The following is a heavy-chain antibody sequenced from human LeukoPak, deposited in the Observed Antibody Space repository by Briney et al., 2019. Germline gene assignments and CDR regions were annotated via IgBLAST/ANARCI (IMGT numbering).Heavy chain of an antibody. CDR2: IYHSGST. Sequence: SETLSLTCTVSGYSISSGYYWGWIRQPPGKGLEWIGSIYHSGSTYYNPSLKSRVTISVDTSKNQFSLKLSSVTAADTAVYYCARDKPESCNRGSCFFTWGPGTLVTVSS. D-gene: IGHD2-15*01. V-gene: IGHV4-38-2*02. J-gene: IGHJ5*02. CDR3: ARDKPESCNRGSCFFT. CDR1: GYSISSGYY.